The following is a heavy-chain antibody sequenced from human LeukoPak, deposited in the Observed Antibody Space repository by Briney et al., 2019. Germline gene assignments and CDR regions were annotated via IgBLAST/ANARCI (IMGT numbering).Heavy chain of an antibody. CDR2: ISGSGSNT. Sequence: GGSLRLSCAASGFTFSSYAMSWVRQAPGKGLEWVSAISGSGSNTYYADSVKGRFTISRDNSKNTLYLQMNSLRAEDAAVYYCARGPTVTTFPDYWGQGTLVTVSS. CDR1: GFTFSSYA. J-gene: IGHJ4*02. D-gene: IGHD4-17*01. CDR3: ARGPTVTTFPDY. V-gene: IGHV3-23*01.